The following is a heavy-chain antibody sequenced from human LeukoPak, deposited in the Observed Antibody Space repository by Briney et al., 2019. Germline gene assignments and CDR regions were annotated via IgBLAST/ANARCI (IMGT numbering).Heavy chain of an antibody. CDR1: GFTFSSYA. D-gene: IGHD6-6*01. Sequence: GGSLRLSCAASGFTFSSYAMQWVRQAPGKGLEWVAVISYTGNTKYYVDSVKGRFTISRDNSKNTLYLQMNSLRAEDTAVYYCVKESDEYSSSSSDYWGQGTLVTVSS. V-gene: IGHV3-30*04. CDR3: VKESDEYSSSSSDY. CDR2: ISYTGNTK. J-gene: IGHJ4*02.